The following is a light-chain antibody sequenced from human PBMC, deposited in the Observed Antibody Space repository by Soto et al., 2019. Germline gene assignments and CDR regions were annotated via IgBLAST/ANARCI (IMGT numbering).Light chain of an antibody. CDR3: QSYDSSLSGWV. V-gene: IGLV1-40*01. J-gene: IGLJ3*02. Sequence: QSVLTQPPSVSGAPGQRVTISCDGSSSNIGAGFDVYWHQQLPGTAPKPLIYDNINRPSGVPDRFSGSKSGTSASLAITGLQSEDEADSYCQSYDSSLSGWVFGGGTKLTVL. CDR2: DNI. CDR1: SSNIGAGFD.